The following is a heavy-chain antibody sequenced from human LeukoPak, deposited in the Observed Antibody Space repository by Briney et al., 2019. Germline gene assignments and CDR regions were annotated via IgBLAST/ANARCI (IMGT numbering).Heavy chain of an antibody. CDR3: ARDPYYYDSSGYYY. Sequence: GASVKVSCKASGYTFTSYGISWVRQAPGQGLEWTGWISAYNGNTNYAQKLQGRVTMTTDTSTSTAYMELRSLRSDDTAVYYCARDPYYYDSSGYYYWGQGTLVTVSS. CDR1: GYTFTSYG. D-gene: IGHD3-22*01. V-gene: IGHV1-18*01. CDR2: ISAYNGNT. J-gene: IGHJ4*02.